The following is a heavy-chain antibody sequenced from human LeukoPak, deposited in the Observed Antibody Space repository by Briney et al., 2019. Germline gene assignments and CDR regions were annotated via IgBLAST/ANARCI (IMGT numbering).Heavy chain of an antibody. CDR3: ATYHSSDFFDY. CDR1: GFTFSSDW. J-gene: IGHJ4*02. Sequence: GGSLRLSCAASGFTFSSDWMSWVRQAPGKGLEWVANIKQDGSEKYYVDSVKGRFTISRDNAKNSLYLQMNSLRAEDSAVYYCATYHSSDFFDYWGQGTLVTVSS. CDR2: IKQDGSEK. V-gene: IGHV3-7*01. D-gene: IGHD3-22*01.